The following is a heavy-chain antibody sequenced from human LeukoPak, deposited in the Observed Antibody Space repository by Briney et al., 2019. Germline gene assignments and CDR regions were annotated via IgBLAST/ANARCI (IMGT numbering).Heavy chain of an antibody. CDR2: ISSSSSYI. V-gene: IGHV3-21*01. D-gene: IGHD5-12*01. J-gene: IGHJ4*02. CDR3: ARDSISGYDYVMEPFDY. CDR1: GFTFSSYS. Sequence: GGSLRLSCAASGFTFSSYSMDWVRQAPGKGLEWVSSISSSSSYIYYADSVKGRSTISRDNAKNSLYLQMNSLRAEDTAVYYCARDSISGYDYVMEPFDYWGQGTLVTASS.